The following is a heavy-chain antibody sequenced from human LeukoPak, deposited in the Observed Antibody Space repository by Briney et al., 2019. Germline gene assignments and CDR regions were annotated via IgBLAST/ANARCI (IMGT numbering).Heavy chain of an antibody. Sequence: GASVKVSCKASGYTFTSYDINWVRQATGQGLEWMGWMNPNSGNTGYAQKFQGRVTITRDTSISTAYMELSRLRSDDTAVYYCARDFPTSIAAAGTDYWGQGTLVTVSS. J-gene: IGHJ4*02. CDR1: GYTFTSYD. D-gene: IGHD6-13*01. V-gene: IGHV1-8*03. CDR2: MNPNSGNT. CDR3: ARDFPTSIAAAGTDY.